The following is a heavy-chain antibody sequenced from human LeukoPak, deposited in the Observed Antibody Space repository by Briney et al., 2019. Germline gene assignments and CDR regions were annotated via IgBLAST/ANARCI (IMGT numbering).Heavy chain of an antibody. CDR1: GFTFSSYE. J-gene: IGHJ4*02. Sequence: PGGSLRLSCAASGFTFSSYEMNWVRQAPGKGLEWVSYISSSGNIIYYADSVKGRFTISRDNAKNSLYLQMNSLRAEDTAVYYCARDVGGSSPGFDYWGQGTLVTVSS. D-gene: IGHD1-26*01. V-gene: IGHV3-48*03. CDR2: ISSSGNII. CDR3: ARDVGGSSPGFDY.